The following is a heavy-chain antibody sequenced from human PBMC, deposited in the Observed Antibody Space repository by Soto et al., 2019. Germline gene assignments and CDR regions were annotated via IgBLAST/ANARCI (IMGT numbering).Heavy chain of an antibody. J-gene: IGHJ4*02. V-gene: IGHV3-30-3*01. CDR2: ISYDGSNK. CDR1: GFTFSSYA. CDR3: ARLIVVVPAAPGPGKDY. D-gene: IGHD2-2*01. Sequence: QVQLVESGGGVVQPGRSLRLSCAASGFTFSSYAMHWVRQAPGKGLEWVTVISYDGSNKYYADSVKGRLTISRDNSKNTLYLQMNSLRAEDTAVYYCARLIVVVPAAPGPGKDYWGQGTLVTVSS.